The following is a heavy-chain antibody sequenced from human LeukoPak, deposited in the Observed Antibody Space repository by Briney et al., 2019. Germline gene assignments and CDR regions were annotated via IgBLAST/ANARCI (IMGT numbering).Heavy chain of an antibody. D-gene: IGHD2-2*01. V-gene: IGHV3-23*01. CDR1: GFTFSSYA. J-gene: IGHJ5*02. CDR2: ISGSGGST. CDR3: AKEGADIVVVPAAENWFDP. Sequence: GGSLRLSCAASGFTFSSYAMSWVRQAPGKGLEWVSAISGSGGSTYYADSVKGRFIISRDNSKNTLYLQMNSLRAEDTAVYYCAKEGADIVVVPAAENWFDPWGQGTLVTVSS.